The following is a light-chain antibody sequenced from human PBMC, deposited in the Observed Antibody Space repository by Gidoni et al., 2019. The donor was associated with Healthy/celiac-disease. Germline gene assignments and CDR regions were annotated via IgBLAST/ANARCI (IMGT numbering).Light chain of an antibody. Sequence: DIQLTQSPSVLSASVGDRVTITCRASQGISSYLAWYQQKPGKAPKLLIYAASTLQSGVPSRFSGSGSGTEFTLTISSLQPEDFATYYCQQLNSYPPLTFXGXTKVEIK. CDR2: AAS. J-gene: IGKJ4*01. V-gene: IGKV1-9*01. CDR3: QQLNSYPPLT. CDR1: QGISSY.